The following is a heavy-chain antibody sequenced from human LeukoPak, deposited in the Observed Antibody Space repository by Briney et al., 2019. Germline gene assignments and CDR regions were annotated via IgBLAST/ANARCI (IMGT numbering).Heavy chain of an antibody. Sequence: GGSLRLSCAASEFTFSTYAMSWVRQAPGKGLEWVSAICGSGGSTYYADSVKGRVTISRDNSKNTLYLQMNSLRAEDTAVYYCARDLGASQHLSCFGPWGQGTLVTVSS. J-gene: IGHJ5*02. V-gene: IGHV3-23*01. CDR1: EFTFSTYA. D-gene: IGHD1-26*01. CDR2: ICGSGGST. CDR3: ARDLGASQHLSCFGP.